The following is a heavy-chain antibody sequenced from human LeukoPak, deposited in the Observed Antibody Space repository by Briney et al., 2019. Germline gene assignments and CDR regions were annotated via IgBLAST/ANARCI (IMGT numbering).Heavy chain of an antibody. CDR2: IYHSGST. CDR1: GGSISSGGYY. Sequence: SETLSLTCTISGGSISSGGYYWSWIRQPPGKGLEWIGYIYHSGSTYYNPSLKSRVTISVDRSKNQFSLKLSSVTAADTAVYYCARDAGYTAMGRGDVWGKGTTVTVSS. V-gene: IGHV4-30-2*01. CDR3: ARDAGYTAMGRGDV. D-gene: IGHD5-18*01. J-gene: IGHJ6*04.